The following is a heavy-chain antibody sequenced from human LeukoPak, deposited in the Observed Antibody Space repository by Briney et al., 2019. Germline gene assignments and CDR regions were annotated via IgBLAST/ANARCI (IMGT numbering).Heavy chain of an antibody. D-gene: IGHD4-17*01. Sequence: GGSLRLSCAASGFTFRSHWMNWVRQAPGKGLEWVANIKHGGSEKYYVDSVKGRFTISRDNAKNSLYLQMNSLRAEDTAVYYCARAPPTTVTTVDYWGQGTLVTVSS. V-gene: IGHV3-7*01. CDR2: IKHGGSEK. CDR1: GFTFRSHW. J-gene: IGHJ4*02. CDR3: ARAPPTTVTTVDY.